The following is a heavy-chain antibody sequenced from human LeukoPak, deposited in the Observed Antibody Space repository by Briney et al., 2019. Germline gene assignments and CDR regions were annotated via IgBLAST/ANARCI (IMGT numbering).Heavy chain of an antibody. CDR3: AKHFDRNGRPRAGFDS. CDR1: GFTFSTYA. Sequence: GGSLRLSCAASGFTFSTYAMTWVRQAPGKGLEWVSAVCGSGCSTYYAASVKGRFTISKDNSKNTFYLQMNSLRAEATAVYYCAKHFDRNGRPRAGFDSRGQGTLVTVSS. CDR2: VCGSGCST. V-gene: IGHV3-23*01. J-gene: IGHJ4*02. D-gene: IGHD3-22*01.